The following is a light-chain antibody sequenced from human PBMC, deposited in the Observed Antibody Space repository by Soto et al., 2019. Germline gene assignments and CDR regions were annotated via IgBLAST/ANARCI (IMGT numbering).Light chain of an antibody. CDR1: QSVDIRY. Sequence: IILTQDPGTLSLAPGEGATLSARTSQSVDIRYCTWYQHIPGQAPRLLIYLTSNRAAGIPARFSGSGSATDFTLTISDVEPEDFAVYYCQQRSNWAPVTFGGGTKVDIK. CDR3: QQRSNWAPVT. V-gene: IGKV3-11*01. CDR2: LTS. J-gene: IGKJ4*01.